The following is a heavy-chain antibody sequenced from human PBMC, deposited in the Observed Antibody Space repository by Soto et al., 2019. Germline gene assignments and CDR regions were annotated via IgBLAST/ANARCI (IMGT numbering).Heavy chain of an antibody. V-gene: IGHV5-10-1*01. D-gene: IGHD6-19*01. J-gene: IGHJ3*02. CDR2: IDPSDSYT. Sequence: GESLKISCKGSGYSFTSYWISWVRQMPGKGLEWMGRIDPSDSYTNYSPSFQGHVTISADKSISTAYLQWSSLKASDTAMYYCAISYSGYGIAVAGYDAFDIWGQGTMVTVSS. CDR1: GYSFTSYW. CDR3: AISYSGYGIAVAGYDAFDI.